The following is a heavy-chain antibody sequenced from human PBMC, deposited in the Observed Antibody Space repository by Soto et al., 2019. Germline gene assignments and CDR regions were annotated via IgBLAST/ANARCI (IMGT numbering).Heavy chain of an antibody. Sequence: QVQLVQSGAEVKKPGASVKVSCKASGYAFINYAMHWVRQAPGQRLEWMGWINAGNGDTEYSQKFQGRVTFTRDTAASTAYMELSSLRSEDTAVYYCTRVAGQGSSSLEYYWGQGTLVTVSS. CDR2: INAGNGDT. V-gene: IGHV1-3*01. CDR1: GYAFINYA. CDR3: TRVAGQGSSSLEYY. D-gene: IGHD6-19*01. J-gene: IGHJ4*02.